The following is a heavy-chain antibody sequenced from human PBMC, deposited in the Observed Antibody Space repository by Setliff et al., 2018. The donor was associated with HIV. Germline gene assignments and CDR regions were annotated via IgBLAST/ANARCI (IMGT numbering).Heavy chain of an antibody. CDR3: ARGRRPVDVVSTIIRYYYYMGV. Sequence: PGGSLRLSCVASRFTFNDYWMSWVRQAPGKGLEWVAFIRHNGNTAYYGDSVKGRFIMSRDNSENTVSLEMNNLRLEDAGVYYCARGRRPVDVVSTIIRYYYYMGVWGKGTTVTVSS. D-gene: IGHD5-12*01. V-gene: IGHV3-30*02. CDR2: IRHNGNTA. J-gene: IGHJ6*03. CDR1: RFTFNDYW.